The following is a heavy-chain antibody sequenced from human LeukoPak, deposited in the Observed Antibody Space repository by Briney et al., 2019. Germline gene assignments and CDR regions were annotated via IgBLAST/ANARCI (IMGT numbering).Heavy chain of an antibody. CDR2: IRSKSHGGTT. J-gene: IGHJ3*01. Sequence: PGGSLRLSCTTSGFTFGDYAMSWVRQAPRKGLEWVGFIRSKSHGGTTDYAASVKGRFIISRDDSKSIAYLQMDSLTNEDTAVYYCARDKMAENDVLDVWGQGTMVTVSS. CDR1: GFTFGDYA. D-gene: IGHD2-8*01. V-gene: IGHV3-49*04. CDR3: ARDKMAENDVLDV.